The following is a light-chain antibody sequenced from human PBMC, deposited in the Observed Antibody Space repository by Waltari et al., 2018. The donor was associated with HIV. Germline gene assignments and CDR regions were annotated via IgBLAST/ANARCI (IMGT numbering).Light chain of an antibody. V-gene: IGLV3-27*01. CDR2: KDS. Sequence: SYELPQPSSVSVSPGQKARITCPGAVLAKKYARWFQQKPGQAPVLVIYKDSERPSGIPERFSGSSSGTTVTLTISGAQVEDEADYYCYSAADNNLGVFGGGTKLTVL. CDR3: YSAADNNLGV. CDR1: VLAKKY. J-gene: IGLJ2*01.